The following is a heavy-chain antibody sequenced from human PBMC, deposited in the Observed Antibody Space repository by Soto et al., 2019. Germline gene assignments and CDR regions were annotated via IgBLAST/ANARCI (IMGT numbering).Heavy chain of an antibody. Sequence: QVQLVQSGAEVKKPGASVKVSCKASGYTFTSYGISWVRQAPGQGLEWMGWINAYNGNTNYAQKPQRXXTXPTDTSTSTAYMELRSLRSDDTAVYYCARDWFGVDYWGQGTLVTVSS. J-gene: IGHJ4*02. CDR1: GYTFTSYG. V-gene: IGHV1-18*01. CDR3: ARDWFGVDY. CDR2: INAYNGNT. D-gene: IGHD3-16*01.